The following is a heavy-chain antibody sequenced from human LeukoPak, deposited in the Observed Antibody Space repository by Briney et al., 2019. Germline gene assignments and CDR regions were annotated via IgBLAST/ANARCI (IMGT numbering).Heavy chain of an antibody. CDR3: ARGTYDSSGYYYLDY. Sequence: ASVKVSCKASGYTFTSYDINWVRQATGRGLEWMGWMNPNSGNTGYAQKFQGRVTMTRNTSISTAYMELSSLRSEDTAVYYCARGTYDSSGYYYLDYWGQGTLVTVSS. CDR1: GYTFTSYD. D-gene: IGHD3-22*01. J-gene: IGHJ4*02. CDR2: MNPNSGNT. V-gene: IGHV1-8*01.